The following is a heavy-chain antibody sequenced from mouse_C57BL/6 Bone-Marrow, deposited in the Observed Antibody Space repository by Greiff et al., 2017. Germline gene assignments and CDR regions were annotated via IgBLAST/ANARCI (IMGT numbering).Heavy chain of an antibody. CDR2: SRNKANDYTT. D-gene: IGHD4-1*01. J-gene: IGHJ3*01. V-gene: IGHV7-1*01. CDR3: ARDANLGRFAY. Sequence: DVKLVESGGGLVQSGRSLRLSCATSGFTFSDFYMEWVRQAPGKGLEWIAASRNKANDYTTEYSASVKGRFIVSRDTSQSILYLQMNALRAEDTAIYYCARDANLGRFAYWGQGTLVTVSA. CDR1: GFTFSDFY.